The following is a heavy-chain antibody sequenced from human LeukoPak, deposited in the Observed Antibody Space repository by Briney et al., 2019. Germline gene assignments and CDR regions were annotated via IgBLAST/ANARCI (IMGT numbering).Heavy chain of an antibody. CDR2: NKSKIKGGAT. J-gene: IGHJ4*02. Sequence: GGSLRLFCRASGYTFTNARVRWLRQATGKGVEWVARNKSKIKGGATQYAAPLEGRFTISRDDSANTLYLQMNGLITEDTAVYYCATGERDGAFQFDSWGQGTLVTVSS. CDR1: GYTFTNAR. V-gene: IGHV3-15*01. D-gene: IGHD5-24*01. CDR3: ATGERDGAFQFDS.